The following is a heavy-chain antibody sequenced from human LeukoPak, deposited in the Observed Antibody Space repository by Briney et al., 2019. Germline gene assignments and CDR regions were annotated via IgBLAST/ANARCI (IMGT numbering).Heavy chain of an antibody. V-gene: IGHV3-30*18. CDR2: ISYDGSNK. J-gene: IGHJ1*01. CDR1: GFTFSSYG. D-gene: IGHD6-13*01. Sequence: PGRSLRPSCAASGFTFSSYGMHWVRQAPGKGLEWVAVISYDGSNKYYADSVKGRFTISRDNSKNTLYLQMNSLRAEDTAVYYCAKSGIAAAGTYFQHWGQGTLVTVSS. CDR3: AKSGIAAAGTYFQH.